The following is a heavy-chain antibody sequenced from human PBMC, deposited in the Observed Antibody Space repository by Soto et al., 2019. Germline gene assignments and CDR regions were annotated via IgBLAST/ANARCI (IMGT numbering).Heavy chain of an antibody. J-gene: IGHJ4*02. V-gene: IGHV3-33*01. D-gene: IGHD3-10*01. CDR2: IWYDGSNK. Sequence: QVQLVESGGGVVQPGRSLRLSCAASGFTFSSYGMHWVRQAPGKGLEWVAVIWYDGSNKYYADSVKGRFTISRDNSKNTLYLKMNSLRAEDTAVYYCARDRYAKIGYFDYWGQGTLVTVSS. CDR1: GFTFSSYG. CDR3: ARDRYAKIGYFDY.